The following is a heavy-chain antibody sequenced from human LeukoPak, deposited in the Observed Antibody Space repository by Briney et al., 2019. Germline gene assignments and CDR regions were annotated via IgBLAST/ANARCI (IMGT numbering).Heavy chain of an antibody. CDR3: ARHAGGISATGTRPFDY. CDR2: IYYSGST. J-gene: IGHJ4*02. D-gene: IGHD6-13*01. CDR1: GASFSSSTYY. Sequence: ASETLSLTCTVSGASFSSSTYYWGWIRQPPGKGLEWVGSIYYSGSTYYNPSLKSRVTMSVDTSKNQVSLKLSSVTAADTAVYYCARHAGGISATGTRPFDYWGQGTLVTVSS. V-gene: IGHV4-39*01.